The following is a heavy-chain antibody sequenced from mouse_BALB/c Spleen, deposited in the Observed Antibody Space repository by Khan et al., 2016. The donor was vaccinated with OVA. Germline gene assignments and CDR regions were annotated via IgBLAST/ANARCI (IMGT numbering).Heavy chain of an antibody. J-gene: IGHJ3*01. Sequence: EVQLQESGPELVEPGASVRMSCKASGYTFTNYVIHWVKQKPGQGLEWIAYINPDNAGTRYNEKFRGKATLTSDISSTSAYMELLSLTSEDSAVYYCAREASSWDFSFPYWGQGTLVTVSA. CDR2: INPDNAGT. V-gene: IGHV1S136*01. D-gene: IGHD4-1*01. CDR3: AREASSWDFSFPY. CDR1: GYTFTNYV.